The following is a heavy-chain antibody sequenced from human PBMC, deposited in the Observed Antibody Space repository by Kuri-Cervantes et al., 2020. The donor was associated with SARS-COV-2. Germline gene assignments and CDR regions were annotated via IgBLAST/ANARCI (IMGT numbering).Heavy chain of an antibody. J-gene: IGHJ6*03. CDR3: ARDFSGRLTGDHYYYYYMDV. CDR1: GYSITNGYY. V-gene: IGHV4-38-2*02. CDR2: VYHSGET. D-gene: IGHD7-27*01. Sequence: ESLKISCSVSGYSITNGYYWGWIRQPPGKGLEWIGSVYHSGETYYNPSLNRRVSISIDASKNQFSLKLTSVTAADTAVYYCARDFSGRLTGDHYYYYYMDVWGKGTTVTVSS.